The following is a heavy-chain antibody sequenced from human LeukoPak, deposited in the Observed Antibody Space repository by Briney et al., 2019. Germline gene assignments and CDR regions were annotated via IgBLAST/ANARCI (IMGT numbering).Heavy chain of an antibody. D-gene: IGHD3-22*01. CDR1: GFTFSSYS. V-gene: IGHV3-48*04. J-gene: IGHJ4*02. CDR3: ARRGYDSSGYYHTDDY. CDR2: ISSSSSTI. Sequence: GGSLRLSCAASGFTFSSYSMNWVRQAPGKGLEWVSYISSSSSTIYYADSVKGRFTISRDNAKNSLYLQMNSLRAEDTAVHYCARRGYDSSGYYHTDDYWGQGTLVTVSS.